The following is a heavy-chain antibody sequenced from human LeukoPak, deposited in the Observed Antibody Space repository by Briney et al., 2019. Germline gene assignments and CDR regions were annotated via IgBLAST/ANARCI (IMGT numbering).Heavy chain of an antibody. V-gene: IGHV4-59*12. J-gene: IGHJ4*02. D-gene: IGHD2-21*02. CDR2: IYYSGAT. CDR3: ARSEVCGGDCYSTFDY. Sequence: PSETLSLTCTVSGGSISTYYWNWIRQPPGKGLEWIGYIYYSGATNYNPSLKSRVTISVDTSKNQFSLKLSSVTAADTAVYYCARSEVCGGDCYSTFDYWGQGTLVTVSS. CDR1: GGSISTYY.